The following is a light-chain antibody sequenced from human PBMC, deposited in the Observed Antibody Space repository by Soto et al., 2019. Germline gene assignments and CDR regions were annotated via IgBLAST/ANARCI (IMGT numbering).Light chain of an antibody. Sequence: QSALTQPPSASGSPGQSVTISCTGTSSDVGGYNYVSWYQQHPGKAPKLMIYEVTKRPSGVPDRFSGSKSGNTASLTVSGLQAEDEGDYYCSSYAGSNNPVVFGGGTKLTVL. CDR1: SSDVGGYNY. CDR2: EVT. J-gene: IGLJ2*01. CDR3: SSYAGSNNPVV. V-gene: IGLV2-8*01.